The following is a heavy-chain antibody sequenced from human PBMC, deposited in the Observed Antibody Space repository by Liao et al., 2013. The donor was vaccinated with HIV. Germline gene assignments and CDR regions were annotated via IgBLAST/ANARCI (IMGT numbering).Heavy chain of an antibody. CDR1: GGSISSGDYY. Sequence: QLQLQESGPGLVKPSQTLSLTCTVSGGSISSGDYYWSWIRQPPGKGLEWIGEINHSGSTNYNPSLKSRVTISVDTSKNQFSLKLSSVTAADTAVYYCARWNTAMYNYWGQGTLVTVSS. CDR3: ARWNTAMYNY. D-gene: IGHD5-18*01. V-gene: IGHV4-30-4*08. CDR2: INHSGST. J-gene: IGHJ4*02.